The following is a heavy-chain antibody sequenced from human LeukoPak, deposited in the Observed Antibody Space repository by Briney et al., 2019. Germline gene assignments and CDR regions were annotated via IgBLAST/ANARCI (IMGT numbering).Heavy chain of an antibody. CDR3: ARDRSISGVMTIHF. Sequence: GGSLRLSCAASGFSFSNSWMTWVRQSPGKGLEWVANIKQDGSETYYVDSVMGRFTISRLNAKNSVYLQMNSLRAEDTAVYYCARDRSISGVMTIHFWRQGSLVTVSS. CDR1: GFSFSNSW. D-gene: IGHD3-3*01. V-gene: IGHV3-7*01. CDR2: IKQDGSET. J-gene: IGHJ4*02.